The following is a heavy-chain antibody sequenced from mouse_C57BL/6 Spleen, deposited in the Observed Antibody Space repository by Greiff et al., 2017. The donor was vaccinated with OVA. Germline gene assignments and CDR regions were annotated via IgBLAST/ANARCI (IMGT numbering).Heavy chain of an antibody. CDR3: ARHEDSYDYDERVYFDY. CDR2: FYPGSGSI. V-gene: IGHV1-62-2*01. CDR1: GYTFTEYT. D-gene: IGHD2-4*01. J-gene: IGHJ2*01. Sequence: VQLQESGAELVKPGASVKLSCKASGYTFTEYTIHWVKQRSGQGLEWIGWFYPGSGSIKYNEKFKDKATLTADKSSSTVYMELSRLTSEDSAVYFCARHEDSYDYDERVYFDYWGQGTTLTVSS.